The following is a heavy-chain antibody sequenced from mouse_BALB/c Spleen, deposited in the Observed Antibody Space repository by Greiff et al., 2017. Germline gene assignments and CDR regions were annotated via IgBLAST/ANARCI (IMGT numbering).Heavy chain of an antibody. CDR1: GYTFTSYT. CDR3: AIWLRRFAY. V-gene: IGHV1-4*02. D-gene: IGHD2-2*01. J-gene: IGHJ3*01. Sequence: VQGVESAAELARPGASVKMSCKASGYTFTSYTMHWVKQRPGQGLEWIGYINPSSGYTEYNQKFKDKTTLTADKSSSTAYMQLSSLTSEDSAVYYCAIWLRRFAYWGQGTLVTVSA. CDR2: INPSSGYT.